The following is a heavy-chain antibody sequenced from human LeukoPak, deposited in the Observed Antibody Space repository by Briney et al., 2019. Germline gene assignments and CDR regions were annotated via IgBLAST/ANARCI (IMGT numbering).Heavy chain of an antibody. CDR2: ISSTSSYV. CDR3: ASGRDWLVDGLGDI. D-gene: IGHD6-6*01. V-gene: IGHV3-21*01. CDR1: GFTFTTYS. J-gene: IGHJ3*02. Sequence: GGSLRLSCAASGFTFTTYSMNWVRQAPGKGPEWVSSISSTSSYVYYADSVKGRFTISRDNAKNSLYLQMNSLRAEDTAVYYCASGRDWLVDGLGDIWGQGTMVTVSS.